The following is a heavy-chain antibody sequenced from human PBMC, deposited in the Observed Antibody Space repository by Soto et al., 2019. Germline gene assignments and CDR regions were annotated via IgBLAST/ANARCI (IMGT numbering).Heavy chain of an antibody. V-gene: IGHV3-72*01. J-gene: IGHJ4*02. CDR1: GFAFSDHY. Sequence: GGSPRLSCAASGFAFSDHYMDWVRQAPGKGLEWVARIRNKANSYSTEYAASVKGRFTILRDDSKNSLYLQMDSLKTEDTAVYYCASGAGDPRDFDYWGQGTLVTVSS. CDR2: IRNKANSYST. D-gene: IGHD2-21*02. CDR3: ASGAGDPRDFDY.